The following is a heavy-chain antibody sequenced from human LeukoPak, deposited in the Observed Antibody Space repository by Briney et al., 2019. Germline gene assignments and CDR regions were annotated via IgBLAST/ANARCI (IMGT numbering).Heavy chain of an antibody. V-gene: IGHV4-39*07. CDR2: IYYSGST. Sequence: SETLSLTCTVSGGSISSSSYYWGWIRQPPGKGLEWIGSIYYSGSTYYNPSLKSRVTISVDTSKNQFSLKLSSVTAADTAVYYCARDSPGIAVAGTYYYYYMDVWGKGTTVTVSS. CDR3: ARDSPGIAVAGTYYYYYMDV. CDR1: GGSISSSSYY. D-gene: IGHD6-19*01. J-gene: IGHJ6*03.